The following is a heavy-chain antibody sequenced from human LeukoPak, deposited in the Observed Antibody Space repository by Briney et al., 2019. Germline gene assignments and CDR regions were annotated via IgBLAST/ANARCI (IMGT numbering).Heavy chain of an antibody. CDR1: WFTFWCYA. V-gene: IGHV3-30*16. D-gene: IGHD6-6*01. Sequence: GGAPRPSLGAPWFTFWCYAMHLVPPAPSQGAEGVAVISYDGSNKYYADSVKGRFTISRDNSKNTLYLQMNSLRAEDTAVYYCAREADSSSSFRYWGQGTLVTVSS. CDR2: ISYDGSNK. CDR3: AREADSSSSFRY. J-gene: IGHJ4*02.